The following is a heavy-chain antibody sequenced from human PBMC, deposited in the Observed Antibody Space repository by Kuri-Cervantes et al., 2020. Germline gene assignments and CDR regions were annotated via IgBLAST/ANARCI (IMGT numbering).Heavy chain of an antibody. CDR3: ARGFRSRGSWPLGYYYGMDG. CDR1: GFTFSNYW. V-gene: IGHV3-7*01. J-gene: IGHJ6*02. Sequence: GGSLRLSCAASGFTFSNYWMSWVRQAPGKGLEWVANIKEDGNEKYYVDSVKGRFTISRDNAKNSLYLQMNSLRAEDTAVYYCARGFRSRGSWPLGYYYGMDGWGQGTTVTVSS. CDR2: IKEDGNEK. D-gene: IGHD3-10*01.